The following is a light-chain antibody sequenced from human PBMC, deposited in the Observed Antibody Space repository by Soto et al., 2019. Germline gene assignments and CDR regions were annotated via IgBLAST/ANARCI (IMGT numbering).Light chain of an antibody. V-gene: IGKV3-20*01. J-gene: IGKJ1*01. CDR3: QQYGSSGT. CDR1: QSVSNNY. Sequence: EIVLTPSPGTLSLSSGGRATLSCRASQSVSNNYLAWYQQKPGQAPRLLIYGASNRATGIPDRFSGSGSGTDFTLTISRLEPEDFAVYYCQQYGSSGTFGQGTKVDIK. CDR2: GAS.